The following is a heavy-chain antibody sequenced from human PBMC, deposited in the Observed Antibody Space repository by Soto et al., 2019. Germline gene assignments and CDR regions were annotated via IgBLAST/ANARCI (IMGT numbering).Heavy chain of an antibody. CDR3: AKSPDISIAPPAGSKKYYFDY. J-gene: IGHJ4*02. CDR2: ISGSGGST. V-gene: IGHV3-23*01. D-gene: IGHD6-6*01. CDR1: GFTFSSYA. Sequence: GGSLRLSCAASGFTFSSYAMSWVRQAPGKGLEWVSAISGSGGSTYYADSVKGRFTISRDNSKNTLYLQMNSLRAEDTAVYYCAKSPDISIAPPAGSKKYYFDYGGKEPLVTAPS.